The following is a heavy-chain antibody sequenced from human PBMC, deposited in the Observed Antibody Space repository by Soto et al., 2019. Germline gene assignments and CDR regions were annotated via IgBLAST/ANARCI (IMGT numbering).Heavy chain of an antibody. V-gene: IGHV3-7*05. CDR3: AREGILAGCDY. J-gene: IGHJ4*02. Sequence: GGSLRLSCAASGFTFSTYWMTWVRQAPGKGLEWVANIKQDGSEKYYVDSVKGRFTISRDNAKNSLYLQMNSLRAEDTAVYYCAREGILAGCDYWGQGVLVTVSS. D-gene: IGHD6-19*01. CDR2: IKQDGSEK. CDR1: GFTFSTYW.